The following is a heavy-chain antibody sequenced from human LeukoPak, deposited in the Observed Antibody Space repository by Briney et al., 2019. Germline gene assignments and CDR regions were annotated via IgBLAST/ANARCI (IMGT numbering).Heavy chain of an antibody. Sequence: PGRSLRLSCSGSGFRFGGYALSWVRQAPGKGLEWEGFIRSKALYGTSEYAASVEGRFSISRDDSNNIVYLQMNSLKTEDTAVYFCVRESVRDYYFDFWGQGTLVTVSS. CDR3: VRESVRDYYFDF. J-gene: IGHJ4*02. CDR1: GFRFGGYA. V-gene: IGHV3-49*04. CDR2: IRSKALYGTS. D-gene: IGHD3-10*02.